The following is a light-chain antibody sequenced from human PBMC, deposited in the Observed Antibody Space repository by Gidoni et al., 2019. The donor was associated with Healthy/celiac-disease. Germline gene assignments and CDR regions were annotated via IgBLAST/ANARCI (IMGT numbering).Light chain of an antibody. CDR3: QQYGSSPYT. V-gene: IGKV3-20*01. CDR1: QSVSSSY. J-gene: IGKJ2*01. CDR2: GAS. Sequence: EIVLTQSPGTLSWSPEERATLSCRASQSVSSSYLAWYQQKPGQAPRLLIYGASSGSGTDFTLTISRLEPEDFAVYYCQQYGSSPYTFGQGTKLEIK.